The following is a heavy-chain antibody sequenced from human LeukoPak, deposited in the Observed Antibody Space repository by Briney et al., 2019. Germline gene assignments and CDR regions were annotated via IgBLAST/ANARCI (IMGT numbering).Heavy chain of an antibody. CDR1: GFALSSHW. CDR3: TRVGYIDEGIDY. CDR2: VNRDGSET. Sequence: GGSLRLSCAASGFALSSHWMTWVRQVPGRGPEWVANVNRDGSETYYLDSVKGRFTISRDNAKNSLYLQMNSLRAEDTAIYYCTRVGYIDEGIDYWGQGTLVTVSS. V-gene: IGHV3-7*04. J-gene: IGHJ4*02. D-gene: IGHD5-24*01.